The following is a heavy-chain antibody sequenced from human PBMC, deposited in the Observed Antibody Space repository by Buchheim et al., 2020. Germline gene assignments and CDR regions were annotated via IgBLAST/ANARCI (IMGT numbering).Heavy chain of an antibody. V-gene: IGHV4-39*01. CDR2: IYYSGST. D-gene: IGHD2-2*01. J-gene: IGHJ5*02. Sequence: QLQLQESGPGLVKPSETLSLTCTVSGGSISSSSYYWGWIRQPPGKGLEWIGSIYYSGSTYYNPSLKSRVTISVDTSKNQFSLKLSSVTAADTAVYYCARQAWVVVPAAISPWFDPWGQGTL. CDR1: GGSISSSSYY. CDR3: ARQAWVVVPAAISPWFDP.